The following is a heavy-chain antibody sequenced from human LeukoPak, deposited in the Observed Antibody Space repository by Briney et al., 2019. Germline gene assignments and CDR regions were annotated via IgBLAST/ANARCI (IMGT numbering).Heavy chain of an antibody. CDR1: GYTFTGYY. CDR3: ARDSSDYDILTGYYNYYYYGMDV. CDR2: INPNSGGT. D-gene: IGHD3-9*01. J-gene: IGHJ6*02. V-gene: IGHV1-2*02. Sequence: ASVKVSCKASGYTFTGYYMHWVRQVPGQGLEWMGWINPNSGGTNYAQKFQGRVTMTRDTSISTAYMELSRLRSDDTAVYYCARDSSDYDILTGYYNYYYYGMDVWGQGTTVTVSS.